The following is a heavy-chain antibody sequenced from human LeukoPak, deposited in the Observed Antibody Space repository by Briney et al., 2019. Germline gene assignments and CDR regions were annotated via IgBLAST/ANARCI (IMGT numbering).Heavy chain of an antibody. D-gene: IGHD3-10*01. CDR2: IYYSGST. CDR3: ARDRGYVPYYYGMDV. CDR1: GGSISSYY. J-gene: IGHJ6*02. Sequence: SETLSLTCTVSGGSISSYYWSWIRQPPGKGLEWIGYIYYSGSTYYNPSLKSRVTISVDTSKNQFSLKLSSVTAADTAVYYCARDRGYVPYYYGMDVWGQGTTVTVSS. V-gene: IGHV4-30-4*01.